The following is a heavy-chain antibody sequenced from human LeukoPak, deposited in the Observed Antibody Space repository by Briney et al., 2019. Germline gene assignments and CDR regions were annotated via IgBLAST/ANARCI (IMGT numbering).Heavy chain of an antibody. CDR2: TYTGGNS. CDR3: ARGGRGSAAVVAPRSFDI. V-gene: IGHV3-53*01. CDR1: GFTVSSTH. D-gene: IGHD3-22*01. Sequence: GGSLRLSCEASGFTVSSTHMVWVRQAPGKGLEWVSVTYTGGNSYYAGSVQGRFIISRNISKNTLYLQMNNLRAEDSALYYCARGGRGSAAVVAPRSFDIWGQGTMVTVSS. J-gene: IGHJ3*02.